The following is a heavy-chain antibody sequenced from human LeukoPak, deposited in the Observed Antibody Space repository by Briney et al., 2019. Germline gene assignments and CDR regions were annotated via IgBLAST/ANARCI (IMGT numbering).Heavy chain of an antibody. Sequence: GGSLRLSCAASGFTFSSYAMSWVRQAPGKGLEWVSAISGSGGSTYYADSVKGRFTISRDNSKNTVYLQMNGLRAEDTAVYHCAKDRLYTPTYFDYWGQGTLVTVSS. CDR3: AKDRLYTPTYFDY. CDR2: ISGSGGST. CDR1: GFTFSSYA. V-gene: IGHV3-23*01. D-gene: IGHD1-1*01. J-gene: IGHJ4*02.